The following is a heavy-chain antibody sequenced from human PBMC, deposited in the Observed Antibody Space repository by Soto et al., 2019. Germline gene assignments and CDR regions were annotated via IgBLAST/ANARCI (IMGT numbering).Heavy chain of an antibody. V-gene: IGHV3-48*02. J-gene: IGHJ2*01. CDR1: GFTFSSYS. Sequence: EVQLVESGGGLVQPGGSLRLSCVASGFTFSSYSMNWVRQAPGKGLEWLSYISSGSATIYYADSVKGRFIISRDNVKNSLYLQMNSLRDDDTAVYYCARDSASYSSSSGSYWYFDLWGRGTLVTVSS. D-gene: IGHD6-6*01. CDR3: ARDSASYSSSSGSYWYFDL. CDR2: ISSGSATI.